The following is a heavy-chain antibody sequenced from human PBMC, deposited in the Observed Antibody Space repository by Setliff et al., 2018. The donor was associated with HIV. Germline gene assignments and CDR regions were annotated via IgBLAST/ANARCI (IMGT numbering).Heavy chain of an antibody. J-gene: IGHJ6*02. CDR3: AGGYIQLWSNIYYYGMDV. V-gene: IGHV4-31*03. CDR1: GDSITSGGFY. CDR2: IYYSGRT. Sequence: SETLSLTCTVSGDSITSGGFYCNWFRQHPGKGLEWIGWIYYSGRTKYNPSLESRVTISVDTSKNQFSLKLTSVTAADTAVYYCAGGYIQLWSNIYYYGMDVWGQGTTVTVSS. D-gene: IGHD5-18*01.